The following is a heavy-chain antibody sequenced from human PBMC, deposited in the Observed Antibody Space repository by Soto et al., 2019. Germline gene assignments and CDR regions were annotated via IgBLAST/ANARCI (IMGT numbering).Heavy chain of an antibody. V-gene: IGHV3-23*01. J-gene: IGHJ6*02. CDR3: ARDRQGSDWYTYDFYTLDV. CDR2: ISGSGESI. CDR1: GFLFGAYS. Sequence: PGRSMILSSASSGFLFGAYSMTLVRQARGKGLEWVSGISGSGESIYYADSVEGRFTISRDNSKNTLYLQMNSLRGEDTAVYYCARDRQGSDWYTYDFYTLDVWGQGTTVTVSS. D-gene: IGHD6-13*01.